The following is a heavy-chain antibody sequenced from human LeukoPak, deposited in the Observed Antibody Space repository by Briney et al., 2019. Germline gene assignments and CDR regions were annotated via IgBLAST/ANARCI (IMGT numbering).Heavy chain of an antibody. V-gene: IGHV3-48*04. CDR2: ISSSGSTI. CDR3: ARVQPHYYDSSGYPPDY. CDR1: GFSFNTYN. J-gene: IGHJ4*02. Sequence: GGSLRLSCAASGFSFNTYNMNWVRQAPGKGLEWVSDISSSGSTIYYADSVKGRFTISRDNAKNSLYLQMNSLRAEDTAVYYCARVQPHYYDSSGYPPDYWGQGTLATVSS. D-gene: IGHD3-22*01.